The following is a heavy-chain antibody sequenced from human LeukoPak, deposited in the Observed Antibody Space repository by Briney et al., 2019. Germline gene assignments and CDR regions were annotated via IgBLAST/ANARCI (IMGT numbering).Heavy chain of an antibody. V-gene: IGHV3-21*01. CDR1: GFTFSSYS. CDR3: ARELRFLEWLLFDP. Sequence: GGSLRLSCAASGFTFSSYSMNWVRQAPGKGLEWVSFISSSSSYIYYADSVKGRFTISRDNAKNSLYLQMNSLRAEDTAVYYCARELRFLEWLLFDPWGQGTLVTVSS. D-gene: IGHD3-3*01. J-gene: IGHJ5*02. CDR2: ISSSSSYI.